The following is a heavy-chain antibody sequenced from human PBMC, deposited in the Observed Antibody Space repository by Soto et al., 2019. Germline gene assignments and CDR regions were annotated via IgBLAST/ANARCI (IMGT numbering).Heavy chain of an antibody. CDR3: ATGTTNFGAAVDH. Sequence: QVQLVQSGAEVKKPGSSVKVSCKDSGGTFSTYAISWVRQAPGQGLEWMGRIIPMFATANYAQKFQGRVTITADEFTNTVYMEVSSLRSEDTAVYYCATGTTNFGAAVDHWGQGTLVTVSS. CDR1: GGTFSTYA. CDR2: IIPMFATA. J-gene: IGHJ4*02. V-gene: IGHV1-69*01. D-gene: IGHD3-16*01.